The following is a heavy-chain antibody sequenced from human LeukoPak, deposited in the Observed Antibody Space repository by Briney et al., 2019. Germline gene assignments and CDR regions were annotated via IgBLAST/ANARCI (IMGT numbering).Heavy chain of an antibody. Sequence: EASVKVSCKASEYTFTGYYIRWVRQAPGQGLEWMGWIDPNTGDSNYVQKFQGRVTMTRDTSISTAYMELSRLRSDDTAFYYCARIRYCGGISCYYIDYWGQGTLVTVSA. D-gene: IGHD2-2*01. CDR2: IDPNTGDS. V-gene: IGHV1-2*02. J-gene: IGHJ4*02. CDR3: ARIRYCGGISCYYIDY. CDR1: EYTFTGYY.